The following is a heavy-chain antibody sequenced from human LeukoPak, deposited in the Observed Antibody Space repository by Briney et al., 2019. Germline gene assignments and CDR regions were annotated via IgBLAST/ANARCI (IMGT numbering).Heavy chain of an antibody. CDR1: GFTFSSYA. Sequence: GRSLRLSCAASGFTFSSYAMHWVRQAPGKGLEWVADLNTDGSQRRYVDSVKGRFTISRDNAKNSMFLEMNSLRAEDTAVYYCAKYGGSSGMALDIWGQGTMVTVSS. CDR2: LNTDGSQR. D-gene: IGHD4-23*01. V-gene: IGHV3-7*01. J-gene: IGHJ3*02. CDR3: AKYGGSSGMALDI.